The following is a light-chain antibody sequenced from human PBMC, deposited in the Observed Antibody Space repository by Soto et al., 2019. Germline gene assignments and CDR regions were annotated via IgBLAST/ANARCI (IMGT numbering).Light chain of an antibody. CDR3: AAWDDSLTGWV. J-gene: IGLJ3*02. CDR2: TNN. V-gene: IGLV1-44*01. Sequence: QSVLTQPPSASGTPGQRVTISCSGSSSNIGSNAVNWYQQLPGTAPKVLIYTNNQRSSGVPDRISGSKSGTSASLAISGLQSEDEADYYCAAWDDSLTGWVFGGGTQLTVL. CDR1: SSNIGSNA.